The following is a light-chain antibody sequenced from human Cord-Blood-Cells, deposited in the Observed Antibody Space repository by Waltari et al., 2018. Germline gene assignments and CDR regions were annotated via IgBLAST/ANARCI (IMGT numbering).Light chain of an antibody. V-gene: IGKV1-5*03. CDR1: KSISSW. Sequence: DIPMTQSPSTLSASVGDRVTITCRAGKSISSWLAWYQQKPGKAPKLLIYKASSLESGVPSRFSGSGSGTECTLTISSLQPDEFATYYCQQYNSYSYSFGQGTKLEIK. CDR2: KAS. J-gene: IGKJ2*03. CDR3: QQYNSYSYS.